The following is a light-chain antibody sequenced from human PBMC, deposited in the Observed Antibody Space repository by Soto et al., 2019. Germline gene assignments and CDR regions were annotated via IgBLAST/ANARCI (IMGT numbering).Light chain of an antibody. V-gene: IGKV1-39*01. CDR3: QQSYKTPHT. Sequence: DIQMTQSPSSLSASVGDRVTITCRASQGVSAYLLWYQQTPGKAPKLLIYAASNLLSGVPSRFSSSGSAANYTLTISSQQHEEFGTYYCQQSYKTPHTFGQGTKLETK. J-gene: IGKJ2*01. CDR2: AAS. CDR1: QGVSAY.